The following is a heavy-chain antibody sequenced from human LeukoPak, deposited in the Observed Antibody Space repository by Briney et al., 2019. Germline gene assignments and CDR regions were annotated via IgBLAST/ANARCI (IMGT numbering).Heavy chain of an antibody. CDR3: VKDFRSYGDYVDLDY. V-gene: IGHV3-43*02. Sequence: GGSLRLSCATSGFNFDDYAMQWVRQAPGRGLQWVSLISGDGGSTYYAESVKGRFTISRDNSRNSLFLQMNSLRSADTALYYCVKDFRSYGDYVDLDYWGQGILVTVSS. CDR1: GFNFDDYA. J-gene: IGHJ4*02. CDR2: ISGDGGST. D-gene: IGHD4-17*01.